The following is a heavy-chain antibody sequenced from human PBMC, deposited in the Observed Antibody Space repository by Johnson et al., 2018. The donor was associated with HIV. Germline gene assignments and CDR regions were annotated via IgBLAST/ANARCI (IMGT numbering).Heavy chain of an antibody. D-gene: IGHD1-26*01. Sequence: VQLVESGGGLVQPGGSLRLSCAASGFTFSSYWMSWVRQAPGKGLEWVSVIYSGGTTYYADSVKGRFTISRDNSKNTLYLQMNSLRAEDTALYYCARWSTEGSDAFDIWGQGTMVTVSS. V-gene: IGHV3-66*01. CDR1: GFTFSSYW. J-gene: IGHJ3*02. CDR2: IYSGGTT. CDR3: ARWSTEGSDAFDI.